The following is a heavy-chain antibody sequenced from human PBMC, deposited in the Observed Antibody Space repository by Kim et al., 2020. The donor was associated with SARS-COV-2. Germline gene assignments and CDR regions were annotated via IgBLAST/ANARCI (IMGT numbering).Heavy chain of an antibody. CDR3: ARGRIQLWPKVAFDI. V-gene: IGHV4-34*04. J-gene: IGHJ3*02. D-gene: IGHD5-18*01. Sequence: PSLKSPATIPVDTSRNQFSLKLGAVTAADTAVYYCARGRIQLWPKVAFDIWGQGTMVTVSS.